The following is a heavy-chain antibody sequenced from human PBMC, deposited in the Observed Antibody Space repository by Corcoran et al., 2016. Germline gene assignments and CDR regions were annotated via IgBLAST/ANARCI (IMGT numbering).Heavy chain of an antibody. V-gene: IGHV4-59*01. Sequence: QVQLQESGPGLVKPSETLSLTCTVSGGSLSNYYWSWIRQPPGKGLEWIGYIYHSGVPIYNASLRGRVTLSVDTSKNQFSLKLSSVTAADPAVYYCARDSAGLRSWYSVDYWGQGTLVTVSS. D-gene: IGHD6-13*01. CDR3: ARDSAGLRSWYSVDY. CDR2: IYHSGVP. CDR1: GGSLSNYY. J-gene: IGHJ4*02.